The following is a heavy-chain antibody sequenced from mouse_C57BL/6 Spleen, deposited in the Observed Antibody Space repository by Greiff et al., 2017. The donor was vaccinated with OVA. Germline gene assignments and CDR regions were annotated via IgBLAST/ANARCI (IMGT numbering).Heavy chain of an antibody. Sequence: QVQLKQPGAELVRPGSSVKLSCKASGYTFTSYWMHWVKQRPIQGLEWIGNIDPSDSETHYNQKFKDKATLTVDKSSSTAYMQLSSLTSEDSAVYYCAREEGYGNYDFDDWGQGTTLTVSS. V-gene: IGHV1-52*01. D-gene: IGHD2-10*02. CDR3: AREEGYGNYDFDD. CDR2: IDPSDSET. CDR1: GYTFTSYW. J-gene: IGHJ2*01.